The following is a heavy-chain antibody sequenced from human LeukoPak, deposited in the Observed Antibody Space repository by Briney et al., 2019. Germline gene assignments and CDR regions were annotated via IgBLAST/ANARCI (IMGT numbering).Heavy chain of an antibody. J-gene: IGHJ4*02. V-gene: IGHV4-34*01. CDR1: GGSFSGYY. CDR2: IRHDGHT. CDR3: ARDPDDKAFDY. Sequence: SETLSLTCAVYGGSFSGYYWSWIRQPPGKGLEWIASIRHDGHTYYNPSLKSRVTIAVDMSKNQFSLTLTSVTAADTAVYFCARDPDDKAFDYWGQGTLVTVSS. D-gene: IGHD3-22*01.